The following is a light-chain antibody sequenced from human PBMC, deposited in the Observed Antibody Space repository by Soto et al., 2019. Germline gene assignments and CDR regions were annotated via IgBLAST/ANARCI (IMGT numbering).Light chain of an antibody. J-gene: IGKJ1*01. V-gene: IGKV1-5*01. CDR1: QTISVS. CDR3: QQYDKYST. Sequence: IQMTQSPSTLSASVGDTVTITCRASQTISVSLAWYQQKPGKAPNLLIYDASTLQGGVPSRFSGSGSETEFTLTVTSLQPEDFATYFCQQYDKYSTFGHGTKVDIK. CDR2: DAS.